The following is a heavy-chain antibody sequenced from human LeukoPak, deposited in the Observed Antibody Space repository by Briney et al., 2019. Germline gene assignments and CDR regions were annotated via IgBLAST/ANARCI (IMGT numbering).Heavy chain of an antibody. CDR3: ASYYDFWSGYPYP. J-gene: IGHJ5*02. D-gene: IGHD3-3*01. CDR2: ISSSGSTI. Sequence: GGSLRLSCAASGFTFSDYYMSWIRQAPGKGLEWVSYISSSGSTIYYADSVKGRFTISRDNAKNSLYLQMNSLRAEDTAVYYCASYYDFWSGYPYPWGQGTLVTVSS. V-gene: IGHV3-11*01. CDR1: GFTFSDYY.